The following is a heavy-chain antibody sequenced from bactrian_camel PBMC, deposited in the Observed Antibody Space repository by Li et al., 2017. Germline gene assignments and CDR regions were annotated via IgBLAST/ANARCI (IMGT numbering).Heavy chain of an antibody. V-gene: IGHV3S55*01. J-gene: IGHJ4*01. Sequence: VQLVESGGGSVQAGGSLRLSCEVSGYTYGSRYRMGWFRQAPGKEREGVAEIESDGSASYADSVKGRFTISKDNAKNTLYLQMNSLKPEDTAMYYCAAHTGRFTLRGCPLEGGISWYDYWGQGTQVTVS. CDR3: AAHTGRFTLRGCPLEGGISWYDY. CDR1: GYTYGSRYR. D-gene: IGHD6*01. CDR2: IESDGSA.